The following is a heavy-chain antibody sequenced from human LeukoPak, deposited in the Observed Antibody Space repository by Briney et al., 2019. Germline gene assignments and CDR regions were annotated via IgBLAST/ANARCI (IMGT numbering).Heavy chain of an antibody. D-gene: IGHD5-18*01. CDR3: ARDTAGFDY. V-gene: IGHV4-39*02. CDR1: GGSISSYY. CDR2: IYYSGST. Sequence: SETLSLTCTVSGGSISSYYWGWIRQPPGKGLEWIGSIYYSGSTYYNPSLKSRVTISVDTSKNHFSLKLSAVTAADTAMYYCARDTAGFDYWGQGTLVTVSS. J-gene: IGHJ4*02.